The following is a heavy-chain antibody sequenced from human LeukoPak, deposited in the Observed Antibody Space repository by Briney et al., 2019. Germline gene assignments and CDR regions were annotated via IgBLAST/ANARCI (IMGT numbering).Heavy chain of an antibody. J-gene: IGHJ4*02. D-gene: IGHD4-17*01. Sequence: SVKVSCKASGGTFSSYAISWVRQAPGQGLEWMGGIIPIFGTANYAQKFQGRVTITADESTSTAYMELSSLRSEDTAVYYCALETDEMTTVTIVDCWGQGTLVTVSS. V-gene: IGHV1-69*01. CDR3: ALETDEMTTVTIVDC. CDR1: GGTFSSYA. CDR2: IIPIFGTA.